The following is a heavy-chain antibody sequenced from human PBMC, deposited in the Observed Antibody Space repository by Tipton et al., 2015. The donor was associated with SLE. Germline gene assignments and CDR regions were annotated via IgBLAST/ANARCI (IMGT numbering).Heavy chain of an antibody. D-gene: IGHD6-13*01. Sequence: SLRLSCAASGFTFSSYAMSWVRQAPGKGLEWVSAISGSGGSTYYADSVKGRFTLSRDNSKNTLYLQMNSLRAEDTALYYCARDSSSWYYYYYYYGMDVWGQGTTVTVSS. CDR1: GFTFSSYA. V-gene: IGHV3-23*01. CDR3: ARDSSSWYYYYYYYGMDV. J-gene: IGHJ6*02. CDR2: ISGSGGST.